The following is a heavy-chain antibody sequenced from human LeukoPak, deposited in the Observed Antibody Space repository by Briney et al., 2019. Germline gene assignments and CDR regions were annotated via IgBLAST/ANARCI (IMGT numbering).Heavy chain of an antibody. J-gene: IGHJ3*02. D-gene: IGHD6-13*01. CDR1: GGSFSGYY. Sequence: PSETLSLTCAVYGGSFSGYYWSWIRQPPGKGLEWIGEINHSGSTNYNPSLKSRVTISVDTSKNQFSLKLSSVTAADTAVYYCAIVWYSSSWYAFDIWGQGTMVTVSS. V-gene: IGHV4-34*01. CDR2: INHSGST. CDR3: AIVWYSSSWYAFDI.